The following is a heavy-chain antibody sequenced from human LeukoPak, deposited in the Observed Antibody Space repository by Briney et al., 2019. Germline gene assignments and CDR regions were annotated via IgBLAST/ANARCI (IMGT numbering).Heavy chain of an antibody. Sequence: GASVKVSCQASGYTFTSYDINWVRQATGQGLEWMGWLNPNSGNTGYAQKFQGRVTMTRNPSICTAYMELSSLRSEDTAVYYCARVFIGGQLWSRTPIAFDIWAKGQWSPSLQ. D-gene: IGHD5-18*01. J-gene: IGHJ3*02. CDR1: GYTFTSYD. CDR2: LNPNSGNT. V-gene: IGHV1-8*01. CDR3: ARVFIGGQLWSRTPIAFDI.